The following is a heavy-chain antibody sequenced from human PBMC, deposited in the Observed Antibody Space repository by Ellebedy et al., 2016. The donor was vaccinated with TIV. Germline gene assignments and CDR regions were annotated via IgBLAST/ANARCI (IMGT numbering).Heavy chain of an antibody. CDR2: ISYDGSNK. CDR3: ARALNHVDTVSTAPLDC. J-gene: IGHJ4*02. V-gene: IGHV3-30*03. CDR1: GFTFSDYH. Sequence: GESLKISCAASGFTFSDYHMNWVRQTPGKGLEWVALISYDGSNKYFADSVQGRFTISRDNSQNTLYLLMNSLRGDDTAIYYCARALNHVDTVSTAPLDCWGQGTLVTVSS. D-gene: IGHD5/OR15-5a*01.